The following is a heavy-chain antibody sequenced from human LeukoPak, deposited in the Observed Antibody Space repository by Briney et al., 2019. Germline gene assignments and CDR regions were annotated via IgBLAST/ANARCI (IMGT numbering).Heavy chain of an antibody. J-gene: IGHJ6*03. CDR3: ARAGLGSSSSLNYYYYYMDV. D-gene: IGHD6-6*01. CDR2: IYYSGST. Sequence: SQTLSLTCTVSGGSLSSHYWSWVRQPPGKGLEWIGYIYYSGSTNYNPSLKSRVTISVDTSKNQFSLKLSSVTAADAAVYFCARAGLGSSSSLNYYYYYMDVWGKGTTVTVSS. CDR1: GGSLSSHY. V-gene: IGHV4-59*11.